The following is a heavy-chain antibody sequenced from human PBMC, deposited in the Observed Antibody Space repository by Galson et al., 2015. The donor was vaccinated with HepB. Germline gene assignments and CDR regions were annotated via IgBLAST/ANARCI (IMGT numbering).Heavy chain of an antibody. CDR2: ISWNSGSI. V-gene: IGHV3-9*01. CDR1: GFTLDDYA. J-gene: IGHJ3*02. CDR3: VKDSQSYDAFDI. Sequence: SLRLSCAASGFTLDDYAMSWVRQAPGKGLEWVSSISWNSGSIGYADSVKGRFTISRDNAKNSLYLQMNNLRAEDTALYHCVKDSQSYDAFDIWGQGTRVTVSS.